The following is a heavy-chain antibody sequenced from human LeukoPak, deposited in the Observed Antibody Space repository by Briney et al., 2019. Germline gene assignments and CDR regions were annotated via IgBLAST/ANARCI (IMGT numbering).Heavy chain of an antibody. CDR2: VGGDDAT. CDR3: ARDTRLGYCRSTSCYASWFDP. Sequence: GRSLRLSCAASGFTFSSYAMHWVRQAPGKGLEWVSHVGGDDATFYTDSVKGRFTVSRDNSKNTLSLQMNNLRTEDTALYYCARDTRLGYCRSTSCYASWFDPWGQGTLVTVSS. D-gene: IGHD2-2*01. V-gene: IGHV3-23*01. J-gene: IGHJ5*02. CDR1: GFTFSSYA.